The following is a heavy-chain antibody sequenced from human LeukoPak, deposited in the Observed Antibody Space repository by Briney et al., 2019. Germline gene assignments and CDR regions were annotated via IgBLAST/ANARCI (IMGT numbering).Heavy chain of an antibody. CDR2: ISDSVSST. CDR3: AKTLTTGYYYYAMDV. V-gene: IGHV3-23*01. D-gene: IGHD4-17*01. Sequence: GGSLRLSCAASGFTFSTYAMSWVRQAPGQGLEWVSAISDSVSSTYYADSVEGRFTISRDNSKNTLYLQMTSLRAEDTAVYYCAKTLTTGYYYYAMDVWGQGTTVTVSS. J-gene: IGHJ6*02. CDR1: GFTFSTYA.